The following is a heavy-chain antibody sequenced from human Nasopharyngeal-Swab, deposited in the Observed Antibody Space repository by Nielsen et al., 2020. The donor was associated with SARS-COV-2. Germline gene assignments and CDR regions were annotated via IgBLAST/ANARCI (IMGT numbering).Heavy chain of an antibody. D-gene: IGHD1-26*01. V-gene: IGHV3-23*01. Sequence: GVLKISCAASGFTFSSYAMTWVRQAPGKGLEWVSSISVNGASTYYAGSVKGRFTISRDNSRNTLYLQLNSLRAEDTALYYCAKVKSGTSYDAFDIWGQGTMVTVSS. CDR2: ISVNGAST. CDR3: AKVKSGTSYDAFDI. CDR1: GFTFSSYA. J-gene: IGHJ3*02.